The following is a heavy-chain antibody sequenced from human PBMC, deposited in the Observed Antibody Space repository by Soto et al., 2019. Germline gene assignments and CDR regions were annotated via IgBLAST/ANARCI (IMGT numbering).Heavy chain of an antibody. D-gene: IGHD7-27*01. CDR3: AKPKLGIRAFDL. Sequence: GSLRLSCEASGFTFSAYLMTWVRQAPGKGLEWVSSISGTDGTTYYADSVKGRFSISRDNSKNTLYLQMNSLSVNDTALYYCAKPKLGIRAFDLWGQRKIVSASS. CDR2: ISGTDGTT. V-gene: IGHV3-23*01. J-gene: IGHJ3*01. CDR1: GFTFSAYL.